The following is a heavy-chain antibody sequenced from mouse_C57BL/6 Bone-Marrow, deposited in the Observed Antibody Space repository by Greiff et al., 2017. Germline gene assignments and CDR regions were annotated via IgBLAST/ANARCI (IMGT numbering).Heavy chain of an antibody. CDR2: ISSGGSYT. CDR3: ARRGRRGYFDV. CDR1: GFTFSSYG. Sequence: EVKLVESGGDLVKPGGSLKLSCAASGFTFSSYGMSWVRQTPDKRLEWVATISSGGSYTYSPASVKGRFTISRDNAKNTLYLQMSSLKSEDTAMYFCARRGRRGYFDVWGTGTTVTVSS. D-gene: IGHD1-1*01. V-gene: IGHV5-6*02. J-gene: IGHJ1*03.